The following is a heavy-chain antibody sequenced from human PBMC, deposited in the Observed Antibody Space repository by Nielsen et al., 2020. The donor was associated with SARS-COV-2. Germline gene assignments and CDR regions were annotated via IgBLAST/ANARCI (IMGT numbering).Heavy chain of an antibody. D-gene: IGHD3-3*01. CDR3: ARGSDEGLAL. Sequence: SETLSLTCTVSGGAISSYKWTWIRQPPEKGLEWIAYIYDSGNTNYNPSLKSRVTISVDTSRNQFSLKLTSRTAADTAVYYCARGSDEGLALWGQGTLVTVSS. CDR2: IYDSGNT. V-gene: IGHV4-59*13. CDR1: GGAISSYK. J-gene: IGHJ4*02.